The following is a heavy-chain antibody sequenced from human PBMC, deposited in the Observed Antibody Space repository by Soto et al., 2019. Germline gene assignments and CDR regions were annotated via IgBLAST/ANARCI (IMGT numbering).Heavy chain of an antibody. V-gene: IGHV3-30-3*01. CDR3: ARGLNSSSWYSFFDY. CDR1: GFTFSSYA. Sequence: QPGGSLRLSCAASGFTFSSYAMHWVRQAPGKGLEWVAVISYDGSNKYYADSVKGRFTISRDNSKNTLYLQMNSLRAEDTAVYYCARGLNSSSWYSFFDYWGQGTLVTVSS. J-gene: IGHJ4*02. D-gene: IGHD6-13*01. CDR2: ISYDGSNK.